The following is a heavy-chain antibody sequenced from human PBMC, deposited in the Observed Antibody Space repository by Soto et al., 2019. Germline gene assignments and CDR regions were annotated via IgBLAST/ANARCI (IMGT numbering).Heavy chain of an antibody. CDR3: ARDSSSWYANYYYYYGMDV. CDR2: IYYSGST. V-gene: IGHV4-61*01. CDR1: GGSVSSGSYY. Sequence: NPSETLSLTCTVSGGSVSSGSYYWSWIRQPPGKGLEWIGYIYYSGSTNYNPSLKNRVTISVDTSKNQFSLKLSSVTAADTAVYYCARDSSSWYANYYYYYGMDVWGQGTTVTVSS. D-gene: IGHD6-13*01. J-gene: IGHJ6*02.